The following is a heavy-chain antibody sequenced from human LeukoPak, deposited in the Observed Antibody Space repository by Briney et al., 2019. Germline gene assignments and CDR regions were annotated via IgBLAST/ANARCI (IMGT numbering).Heavy chain of an antibody. CDR3: ARGTGSRGYYFDY. J-gene: IGHJ4*02. Sequence: SVKVSCKASGGTFSSYAISWVRQAPGQGLEWMGRIIPILGIANYAQKFQGRVTITADKSTSTAYMELSSLRSEDTAVYYCARGTGSRGYYFDYGGQGTLVTVSS. CDR1: GGTFSSYA. V-gene: IGHV1-69*04. D-gene: IGHD1-26*01. CDR2: IIPILGIA.